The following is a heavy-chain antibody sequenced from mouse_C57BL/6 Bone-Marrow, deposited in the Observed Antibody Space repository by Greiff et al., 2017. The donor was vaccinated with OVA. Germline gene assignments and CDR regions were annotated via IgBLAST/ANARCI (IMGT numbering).Heavy chain of an antibody. D-gene: IGHD1-1*01. J-gene: IGHJ1*03. V-gene: IGHV1-64*01. CDR2: IHPNSGST. Sequence: QVQLQQPGAELVKPGASVKLSCKASGYTFTSYWMHWVKQRPGQGLEWIGMIHPNSGSTNYNEKFKSKATLTVDKSSSTAYMQLSSLTSEESAVYYCARGSLYYGSSYWYFDVWGTGTTVTVSS. CDR1: GYTFTSYW. CDR3: ARGSLYYGSSYWYFDV.